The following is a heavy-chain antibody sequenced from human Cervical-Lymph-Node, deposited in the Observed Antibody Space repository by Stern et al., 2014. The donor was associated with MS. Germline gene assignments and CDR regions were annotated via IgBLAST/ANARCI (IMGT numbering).Heavy chain of an antibody. V-gene: IGHV1-69*01. CDR3: ALRRSYYGF. CDR1: GDTFSSYA. Sequence: QVQLLESGAEVKKPGSSVKISCKASGDTFSSYALSWVRQAPGQGLEWMGGVIPIFGATRSGQRFLGRVTITPEASTGTDYMALTNLTSDDTAVYFCALRRSYYGFWGQGTLVIVSS. J-gene: IGHJ4*02. D-gene: IGHD1-26*01. CDR2: VIPIFGAT.